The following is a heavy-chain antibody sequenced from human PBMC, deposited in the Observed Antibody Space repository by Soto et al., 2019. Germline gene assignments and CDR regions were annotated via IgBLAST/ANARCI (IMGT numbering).Heavy chain of an antibody. CDR2: IIPILGIA. V-gene: IGHV1-69*08. J-gene: IGHJ4*02. D-gene: IGHD2-21*02. Sequence: QVQLVQSGAEVKKPGSSVKVSCKASGGTFSSYTISWVRQAPGQGLEWMGRIIPILGIANYAQKFQGRVTITADKSTSTAYMELSSLRSEDTAVYYCARDFERGGDPGFDYWRQGTLVTVSS. CDR1: GGTFSSYT. CDR3: ARDFERGGDPGFDY.